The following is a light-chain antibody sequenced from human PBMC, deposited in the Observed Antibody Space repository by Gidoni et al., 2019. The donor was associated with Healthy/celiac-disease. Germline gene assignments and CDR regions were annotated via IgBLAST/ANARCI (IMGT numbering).Light chain of an antibody. V-gene: IGKV1-39*01. J-gene: IGKJ3*01. CDR3: KQSNSPHFP. CDR1: QSISSY. Sequence: DIQMTQSPSSLSASVGDRVTITCRASQSISSYLNWYQQKPGKAPKLLIYAASSLQSGVPSRFSGGGSGTDLPLPTRSLQPKVFATYSFKQSNSPHFPSGPGPKWISN. CDR2: AAS.